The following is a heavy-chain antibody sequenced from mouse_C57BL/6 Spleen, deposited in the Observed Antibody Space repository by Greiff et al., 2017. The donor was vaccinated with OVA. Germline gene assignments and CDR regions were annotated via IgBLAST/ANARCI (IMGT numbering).Heavy chain of an antibody. D-gene: IGHD2-5*01. CDR1: GYSITSDY. J-gene: IGHJ4*01. Sequence: EVKVVESGPGLAKPSQTLSLTCSVTGYSITSDYWNWIRKFPGNKLEYMGYISYSGSTYYNPSLKSRISITRDTSKNQYYLQLSSVTTEDTATYYCARRYYSNYHYAMDYWGQGTSVTVSS. V-gene: IGHV3-8*01. CDR2: ISYSGST. CDR3: ARRYYSNYHYAMDY.